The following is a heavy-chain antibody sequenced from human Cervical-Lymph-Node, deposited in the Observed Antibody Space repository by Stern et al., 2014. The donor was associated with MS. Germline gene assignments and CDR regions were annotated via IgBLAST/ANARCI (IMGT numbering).Heavy chain of an antibody. CDR1: GYDLIELY. D-gene: IGHD2-21*02. V-gene: IGHV1-24*01. CDR3: ATSRPTGFVVVTAPFDY. J-gene: IGHJ4*02. Sequence: VQLEESGAEVKKPGASVKVSCKVSGYDLIELYMHWVRQAPGKGLEWMGGFDPENGKTIYAQKFQGRVTMTEDTSTDTAYMELRSLRSDDTAEYYCATSRPTGFVVVTAPFDYWGQGTLVTVSS. CDR2: FDPENGKT.